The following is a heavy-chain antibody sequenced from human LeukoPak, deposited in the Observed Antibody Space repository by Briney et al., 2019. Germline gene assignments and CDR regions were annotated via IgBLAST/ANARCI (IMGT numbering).Heavy chain of an antibody. CDR3: ARDFYEGSGINCFDP. J-gene: IGHJ5*02. V-gene: IGHV4-4*07. D-gene: IGHD3-22*01. Sequence: SETLSLTCTVSGGTISNYYWTWVRQPAGKGLEGIGRIHTSGSTNYNPSLKSRVTLSLDKSTNQFSLKLDTVPAAHPAVYCCARDFYEGSGINCFDPWGPGTLFTVSS. CDR2: IHTSGST. CDR1: GGTISNYY.